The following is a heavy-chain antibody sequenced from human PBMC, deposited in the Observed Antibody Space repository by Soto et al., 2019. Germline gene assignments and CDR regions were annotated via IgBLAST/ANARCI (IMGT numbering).Heavy chain of an antibody. CDR3: ARRARTATTNWGAFDV. J-gene: IGHJ3*01. CDR2: ISYSADKT. V-gene: IGHV3-23*01. CDR1: GFTFNTYV. Sequence: GGSLRLSCAASGFTFNTYVMNWVRQAPGKGLEWVSTISYSADKTHYTDSVKGRFTISRDNSRDTLFLQMNSLRADDAAVYYCARRARTATTNWGAFDVWGQGTMVTVSS. D-gene: IGHD1-7*01.